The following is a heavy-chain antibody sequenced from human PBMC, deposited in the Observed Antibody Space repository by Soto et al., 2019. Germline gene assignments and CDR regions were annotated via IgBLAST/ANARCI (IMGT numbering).Heavy chain of an antibody. Sequence: SSETLSLTCAVSSGSISSSNWWSWFRQPPGKGLEWIGEIYHSGSTNYNPSLKSRVTISVDKSKNQFSLKLSSVTASDTAVYYCARERVVGTAMVLGYYYYMDVWGKGTTVTVSS. CDR2: IYHSGST. CDR3: ARERVVGTAMVLGYYYYMDV. D-gene: IGHD5-18*01. CDR1: SGSISSSNW. J-gene: IGHJ6*03. V-gene: IGHV4-4*02.